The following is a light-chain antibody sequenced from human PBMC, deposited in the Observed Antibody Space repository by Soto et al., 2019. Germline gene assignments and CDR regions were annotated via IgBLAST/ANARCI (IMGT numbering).Light chain of an antibody. J-gene: IGKJ1*01. CDR2: GAS. V-gene: IGKV3-20*01. CDR3: QQYGDSPRT. CDR1: QPVTSNY. Sequence: IVLTQSPGTLSLSPGERATLSCRASQPVTSNYVAWCQQRPGLPPRLFIYGASFRATGIPDRFSGSGSGTDFTLTINRLEPEDSAVYYCQQYGDSPRTFGQGTKVEV.